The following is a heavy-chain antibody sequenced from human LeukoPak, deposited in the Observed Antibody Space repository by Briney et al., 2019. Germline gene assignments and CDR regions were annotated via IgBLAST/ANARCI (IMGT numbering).Heavy chain of an antibody. CDR2: IIPMFGTT. J-gene: IGHJ4*02. CDR1: GGTFSSYI. V-gene: IGHV1-69*06. CDR3: ARGYPSTLYKADYVHPYYLDY. D-gene: IGHD4-17*01. Sequence: SVMVSCKASGGTFSSYIIKWVRQAPGQGLEWMGGIIPMFGTTIYAQKFQGRVTITADKSTSTAYMQLSSLRSEDTAVYYCARGYPSTLYKADYVHPYYLDYWGQGTLVTVSS.